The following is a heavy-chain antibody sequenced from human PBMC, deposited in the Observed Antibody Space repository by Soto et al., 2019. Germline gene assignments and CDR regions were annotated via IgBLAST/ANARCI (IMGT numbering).Heavy chain of an antibody. CDR2: IYPGDSDT. D-gene: IGHD6-13*01. CDR1: GYSFTSYW. Sequence: GESLKISCKGSGYSFTSYWIGWVRQMPGKGLEWMGIIYPGDSDTRYSPSFQGQVTISADKSISTAYLQWSSLKASDTAMYYYARPRSRSRNYYXMDVWAQGTTVTVSS. CDR3: ARPRSRSRNYYXMDV. J-gene: IGHJ6*02. V-gene: IGHV5-51*01.